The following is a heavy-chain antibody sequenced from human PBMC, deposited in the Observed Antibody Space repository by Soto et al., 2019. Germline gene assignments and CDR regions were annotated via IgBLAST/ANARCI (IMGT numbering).Heavy chain of an antibody. D-gene: IGHD3-10*01. V-gene: IGHV1-8*01. Sequence: ASVTGSWKTSGYTFTSDDINWVRQATGQGLEWMGWMNPNSGNTGYAQKFQGRVTMTRNTSISTAYMELSSLRSEDTAVYYCASITMVRGDAFDIWGQGTMVTVSS. CDR3: ASITMVRGDAFDI. CDR2: MNPNSGNT. CDR1: GYTFTSDD. J-gene: IGHJ3*02.